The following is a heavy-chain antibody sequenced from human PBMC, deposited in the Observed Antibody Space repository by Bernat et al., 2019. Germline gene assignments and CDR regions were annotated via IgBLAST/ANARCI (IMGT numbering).Heavy chain of an antibody. Sequence: QVQLVESGGGVVQPGRSLRLSCAASGFTFSSYGMHWVRQAPGKGLEWVAVIWYDGSNKYYADSVKGRFTISRDNSKNTLYLQMNSLRAEDTAVYYCARDLYYDSSRYSDFDYWGQGTLVTVSS. V-gene: IGHV3-33*01. CDR2: IWYDGSNK. D-gene: IGHD3-22*01. CDR3: ARDLYYDSSRYSDFDY. J-gene: IGHJ4*02. CDR1: GFTFSSYG.